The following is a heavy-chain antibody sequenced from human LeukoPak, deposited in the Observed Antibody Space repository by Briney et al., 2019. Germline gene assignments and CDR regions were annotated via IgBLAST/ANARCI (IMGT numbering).Heavy chain of an antibody. D-gene: IGHD3-3*01. Sequence: PSETLSLTCTVSGGSMSSYYWNWVRQPPGKGLEWIGNIYSSGSTDYNPSLKSRVTISLDTSKFQFSLRLNSVTAADTAVYYCARTYYDFWSGSPGGWFDPWGQGTLVTVSS. CDR2: IYSSGST. CDR1: GGSMSSYY. J-gene: IGHJ5*02. CDR3: ARTYYDFWSGSPGGWFDP. V-gene: IGHV4-59*12.